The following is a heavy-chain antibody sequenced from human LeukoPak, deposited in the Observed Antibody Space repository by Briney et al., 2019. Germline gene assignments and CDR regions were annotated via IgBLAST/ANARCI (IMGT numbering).Heavy chain of an antibody. V-gene: IGHV3-7*01. J-gene: IGHJ4*02. CDR1: GFTFSDYS. D-gene: IGHD6-6*01. Sequence: GESLRLSCAASGFTFSDYSMNWVRQAPGKGLEWVANVKQDGSEKYYVDSVKGRFTISRVNAKNSLYLQMNSLRVEDTAVYYCATGRAAHLFDYWGQGTLVTVSS. CDR2: VKQDGSEK. CDR3: ATGRAAHLFDY.